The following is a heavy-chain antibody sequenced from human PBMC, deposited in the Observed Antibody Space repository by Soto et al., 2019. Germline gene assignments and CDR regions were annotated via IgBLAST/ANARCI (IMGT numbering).Heavy chain of an antibody. CDR2: ISYDGSTK. D-gene: IGHD2-2*01. CDR3: SKDAEKYHYYNHGMDV. Sequence: PGGSLRLSCAASGFTFSIYGMHWVRQAPGKGLEWVALISYDGSTKFYADSVKGRFTISRDNSKSTLNLEMNSLSAEDTAVYFCSKDAEKYHYYNHGMDVWVQGTTVTVSS. CDR1: GFTFSIYG. J-gene: IGHJ6*02. V-gene: IGHV3-30*18.